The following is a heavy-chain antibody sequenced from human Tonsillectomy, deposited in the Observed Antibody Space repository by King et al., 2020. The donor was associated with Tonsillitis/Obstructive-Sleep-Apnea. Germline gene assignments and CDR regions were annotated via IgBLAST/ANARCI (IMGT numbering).Heavy chain of an antibody. J-gene: IGHJ3*02. Sequence: QLVQSGAEVKEPGESLRISCKGSGYSFASYWINWGRQMPGKGLEWMGKIEPSASYANYSPSFQGPVTFSVDKSISTAHLQWSSLRASDNAMYYCARGGIGYDFAFDIWGQGTMVTVSS. CDR1: GYSFASYW. CDR3: ARGGIGYDFAFDI. V-gene: IGHV5-10-1*01. D-gene: IGHD5-12*01. CDR2: IEPSASYA.